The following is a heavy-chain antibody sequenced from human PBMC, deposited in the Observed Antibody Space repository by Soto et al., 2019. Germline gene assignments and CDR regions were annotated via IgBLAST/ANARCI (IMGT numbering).Heavy chain of an antibody. V-gene: IGHV2-5*02. Sequence: KESGPPVVKPTQTLTLTCTFSGFSLTTSGVGVSWVRQPPGKALEWLALIYWDEEKRYNPSLKSRHTISKDTSKNQVVLTLTNTDPFDTGTYYCAPRAAPAQLDYFCNIDVLGQGARVAVAS. CDR3: APRAAPAQLDYFCNIDV. CDR1: GFSLTTSGVG. D-gene: IGHD3-10*01. CDR2: IYWDEEK. J-gene: IGHJ6*02.